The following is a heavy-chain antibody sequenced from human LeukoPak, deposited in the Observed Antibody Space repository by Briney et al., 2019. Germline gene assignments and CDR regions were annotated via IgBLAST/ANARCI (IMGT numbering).Heavy chain of an antibody. V-gene: IGHV4-59*01. J-gene: IGHJ4*02. D-gene: IGHD1-26*01. CDR3: ARSGEYSGSYYFFDY. CDR1: GGSISSYY. CDR2: IYYSGST. Sequence: SETLSLTCTVSGGSISSYYWSWIRQPPGKGLEWIGYIYYSGSTNYNPSLKSRVTISVDTSKNQFSLKLSSVTAADTAVYYCARSGEYSGSYYFFDYWGQGTLVTVSS.